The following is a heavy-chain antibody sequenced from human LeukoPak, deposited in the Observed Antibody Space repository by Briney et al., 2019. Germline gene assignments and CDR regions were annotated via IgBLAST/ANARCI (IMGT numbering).Heavy chain of an antibody. CDR1: GGTFSSYA. V-gene: IGHV1-69*13. Sequence: GASVKVSCKASGGTFSSYAISWVRQAPGQGLEWMGGIIPIFGTANYAQKFQGRVTITADESTSTAYMELSSLRSEDTAVYYCVRNTMVQNNWFDPWGQGTLVTVSS. CDR2: IIPIFGTA. D-gene: IGHD3-10*01. J-gene: IGHJ5*02. CDR3: VRNTMVQNNWFDP.